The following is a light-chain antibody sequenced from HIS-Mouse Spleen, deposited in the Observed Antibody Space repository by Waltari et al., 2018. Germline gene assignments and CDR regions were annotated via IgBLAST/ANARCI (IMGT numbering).Light chain of an antibody. CDR3: CSYAGSWV. J-gene: IGLJ3*02. CDR1: SSDVGGYNY. CDR2: DVS. V-gene: IGLV2-11*01. Sequence: QSALTQPRSVSGSPGQSVTISCTGTSSDVGGYNYVAWYQQHPGKAPKLMIYDVSKRPSGVPDRFPGSKSGNTASLTISGLQAEDEADYSCCSYAGSWVFGGGTKLTVL.